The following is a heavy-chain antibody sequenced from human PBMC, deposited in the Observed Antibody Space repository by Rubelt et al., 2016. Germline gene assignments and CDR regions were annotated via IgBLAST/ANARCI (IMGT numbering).Heavy chain of an antibody. Sequence: QVQLVESGGGVVQPGRSLRLSCAASGFTFSSYAMHWVRQAPGKGLEYVSAISSNGGSTYYADSVKGRFTISRDNSKNTLYLQMNSLGAEDTAVYYCARDPRGGLIGSDYWGQGTLVTVSS. V-gene: IGHV3-64*04. CDR3: ARDPRGGLIGSDY. D-gene: IGHD3-10*01. CDR2: ISSNGGST. J-gene: IGHJ4*02. CDR1: GFTFSSYA.